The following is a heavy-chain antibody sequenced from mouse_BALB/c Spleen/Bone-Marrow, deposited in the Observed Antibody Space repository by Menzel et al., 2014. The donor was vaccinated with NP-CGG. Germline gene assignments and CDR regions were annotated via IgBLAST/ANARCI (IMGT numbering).Heavy chain of an antibody. CDR3: ARQTLMVTTDY. CDR1: GFTFSSYG. Sequence: VQLQQSGGDLVKPGGSLKLSCAASGFTFSSYGMSWVRQTPDKRLEWVATISSGGSYTYYPDSVKGRFTISRDNAKNTLYLQMSSLKSEDTAMYYCARQTLMVTTDYWGQGTTLTVSS. J-gene: IGHJ2*01. D-gene: IGHD2-3*01. CDR2: ISSGGSYT. V-gene: IGHV5-6*01.